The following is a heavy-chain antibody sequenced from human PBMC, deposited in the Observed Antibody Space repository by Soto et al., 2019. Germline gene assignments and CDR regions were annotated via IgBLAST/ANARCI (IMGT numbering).Heavy chain of an antibody. Sequence: QVQLQESGPGLVKPSETLSLTCTVSNDSIRRYYWSWIRQPPGRGLEWIGYAFHTGGTNYNPSLMIRVNISVDSSKSQFALKLTSVTAADTAVYFCASSELATLRDTEDLHHWGQGTLVTVSS. CDR1: NDSIRRYY. CDR2: AFHTGGT. D-gene: IGHD5-12*01. J-gene: IGHJ1*01. CDR3: ASSELATLRDTEDLHH. V-gene: IGHV4-59*01.